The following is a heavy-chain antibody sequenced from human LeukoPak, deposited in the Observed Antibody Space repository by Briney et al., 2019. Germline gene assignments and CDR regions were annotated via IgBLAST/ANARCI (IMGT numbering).Heavy chain of an antibody. Sequence: GGSLRLSCAASGFTFSTYRMHWVRQAPGKGLVWVSRTNSDGINTSYADSVKGRFTISRDNAKNTLNLQMNSLRAEDTAVYYCARDLGQYYDTSDNWFDPWGQGTLVTVSS. J-gene: IGHJ5*02. CDR3: ARDLGQYYDTSDNWFDP. CDR2: TNSDGINT. CDR1: GFTFSTYR. D-gene: IGHD3-22*01. V-gene: IGHV3-74*01.